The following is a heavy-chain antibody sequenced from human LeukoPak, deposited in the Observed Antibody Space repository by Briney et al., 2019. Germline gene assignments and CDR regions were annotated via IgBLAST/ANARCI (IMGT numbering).Heavy chain of an antibody. J-gene: IGHJ5*02. Sequence: SVTVSFTASGATFTIYAISWVRHAPGQGLERMGRIIPILGIANYAQKFQGRVTITADKSTSTAYMELSSLRSEDTAVYYCAIRPSDYGDYGVGWFDPWGQGTLVTGSS. CDR3: AIRPSDYGDYGVGWFDP. CDR1: GATFTIYA. V-gene: IGHV1-69*04. D-gene: IGHD4-17*01. CDR2: IIPILGIA.